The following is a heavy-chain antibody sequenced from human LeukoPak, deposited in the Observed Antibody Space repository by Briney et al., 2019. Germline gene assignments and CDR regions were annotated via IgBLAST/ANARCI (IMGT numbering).Heavy chain of an antibody. D-gene: IGHD2-15*01. Sequence: PGGSLRLSCAASGFTFSSYWMHWVRQAPGKGLVWVSRINSDGSSTSYADSVKGRFTISRDDAKNTLYLQMNSLRVEDTAVYYYARGGGSIAYYWGQGTLVTVSS. V-gene: IGHV3-74*01. CDR2: INSDGSST. CDR1: GFTFSSYW. CDR3: ARGGGSIAYY. J-gene: IGHJ4*02.